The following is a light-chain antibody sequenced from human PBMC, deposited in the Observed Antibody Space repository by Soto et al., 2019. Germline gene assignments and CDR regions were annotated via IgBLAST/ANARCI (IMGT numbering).Light chain of an antibody. V-gene: IGKV1-5*01. CDR2: DAS. CDR1: QSISIW. J-gene: IGKJ1*01. CDR3: QQYHSYWT. Sequence: IQRTQSPSTLSASVGDRVTITCRASQSISIWLAWYQQKPGKAPKLLIYDASSLESGVPQRFSGSGSGTEFTLTISSMKTDDFSTYYCQQYHSYWTFGQGTKVDIK.